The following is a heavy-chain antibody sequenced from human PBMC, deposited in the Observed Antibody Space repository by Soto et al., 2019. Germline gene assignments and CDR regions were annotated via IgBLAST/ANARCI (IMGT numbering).Heavy chain of an antibody. Sequence: SGGSLRLSCAASGFSISSAWMNWVRQAPGKGLEWVGRIKTKTQGETTDYPAPVKGRFTISRDDSKNTLYLQMNSLKMEDTAVYYCTTGSVEGYWGQGTLVTVSS. J-gene: IGHJ4*02. V-gene: IGHV3-15*07. CDR1: GFSISSAW. CDR3: TTGSVEGY. D-gene: IGHD3-3*01. CDR2: IKTKTQGETT.